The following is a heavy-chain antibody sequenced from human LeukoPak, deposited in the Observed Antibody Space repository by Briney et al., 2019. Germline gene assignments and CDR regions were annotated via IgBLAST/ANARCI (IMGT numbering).Heavy chain of an antibody. CDR2: INPNSGGT. J-gene: IGHJ4*02. D-gene: IGHD6-13*01. CDR1: GYTFTGYY. CDR3: ARDPSSWYSRAHDY. Sequence: GASVKVSCKASGYTFTGYYMHWVRQAPGQGLEWMGWINPNSGGTNYAQKFQGRVTMTRDTSISTAYMELSRLRSDDTAVYYCARDPSSWYSRAHDYWGQGTLVTVSS. V-gene: IGHV1-2*02.